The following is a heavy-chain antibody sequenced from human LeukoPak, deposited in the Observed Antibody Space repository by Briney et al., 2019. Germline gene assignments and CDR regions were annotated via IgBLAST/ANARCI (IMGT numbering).Heavy chain of an antibody. D-gene: IGHD3-10*01. CDR1: GGSISNYY. V-gene: IGHV4-4*07. Sequence: PSETLSLTCTVSGGSISNYYWSWIRQPAGKGLELIGRVFTSGSTNYNASLQSRVTMSIETSKKQFSLTLTSVTAADTAVYYCAGEYGSGSYSSWGQGTLVTVSS. CDR2: VFTSGST. CDR3: AGEYGSGSYSS. J-gene: IGHJ4*02.